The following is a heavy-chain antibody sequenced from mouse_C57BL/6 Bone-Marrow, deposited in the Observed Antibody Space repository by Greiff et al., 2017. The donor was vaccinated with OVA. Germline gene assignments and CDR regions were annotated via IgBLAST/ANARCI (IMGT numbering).Heavy chain of an antibody. Sequence: EVKLMESGGDLVKPGGSLKLSCAASGFTFSSYGMSWVRQTPDKRLEWVATISSGGSYTYYPESVKGRVTISRDKAKNTLYLQMSSLKSEDTASYYCARHGDYGSFFDYWGQGTTLTVSS. CDR1: GFTFSSYG. CDR3: ARHGDYGSFFDY. D-gene: IGHD1-1*01. J-gene: IGHJ2*01. V-gene: IGHV5-6*01. CDR2: ISSGGSYT.